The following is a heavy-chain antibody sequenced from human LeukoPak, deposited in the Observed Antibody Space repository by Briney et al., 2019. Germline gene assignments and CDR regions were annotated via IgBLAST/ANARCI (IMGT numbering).Heavy chain of an antibody. D-gene: IGHD6-19*01. Sequence: SETLSLTRAVYGGSFSGYYWSWIRQPPGKGLEWIGEINHSGSTNYNPSLKSRVTISVDTSKNQFSLKLSSVTAADTAVYYCARTGVGAVAGTTVDYWGQGTLVTVSS. CDR2: INHSGST. CDR1: GGSFSGYY. J-gene: IGHJ4*02. V-gene: IGHV4-34*01. CDR3: ARTGVGAVAGTTVDY.